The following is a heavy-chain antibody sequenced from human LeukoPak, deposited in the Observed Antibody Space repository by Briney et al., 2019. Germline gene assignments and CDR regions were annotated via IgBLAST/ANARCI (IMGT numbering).Heavy chain of an antibody. Sequence: PGGSLRLSCAASGFTFSSYSMNWVRQAPGKGLEWLSYITGSSSTIYYADSVKGRFTISRDNAKNSLYLQMNSLRAEDTAVYYCAKDPRRSDPGDYWGQGTLVTVSS. CDR3: AKDPRRSDPGDY. CDR2: ITGSSSTI. J-gene: IGHJ4*02. D-gene: IGHD5-24*01. V-gene: IGHV3-48*04. CDR1: GFTFSSYS.